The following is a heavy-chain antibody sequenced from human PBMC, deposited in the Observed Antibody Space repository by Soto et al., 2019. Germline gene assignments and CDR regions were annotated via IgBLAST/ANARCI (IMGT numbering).Heavy chain of an antibody. CDR2: ISYDGSNK. CDR3: ANFPYYYDSSGYYPPPYYYYGMDV. Sequence: GGSLRLSCAASGFTFSSYGMHWVRQAPGKGLEWVAVISYDGSNKYYADSVKGRFTISRDNSKNTLYLQMNSLRAEDTAVYYCANFPYYYDSSGYYPPPYYYYGMDVWGQGTTVTVSS. CDR1: GFTFSSYG. D-gene: IGHD3-22*01. J-gene: IGHJ6*02. V-gene: IGHV3-30*18.